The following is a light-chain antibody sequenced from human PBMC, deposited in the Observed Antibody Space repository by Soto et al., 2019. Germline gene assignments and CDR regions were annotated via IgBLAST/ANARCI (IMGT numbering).Light chain of an antibody. J-gene: IGKJ2*01. V-gene: IGKV3-15*01. CDR2: GAS. CDR1: QSVSSY. Sequence: EIVMTQSPATLSVSPGERATLSCRASQSVSSYLAWYQQKPGQAPRLLIYGASPRATGIPERFSGSGSGTEFTLTISRLQPEDFAVYYCQQYYNWLRTFGQGTKLEIK. CDR3: QQYYNWLRT.